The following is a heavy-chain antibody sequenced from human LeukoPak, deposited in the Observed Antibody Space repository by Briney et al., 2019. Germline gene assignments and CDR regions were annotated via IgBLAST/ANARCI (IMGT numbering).Heavy chain of an antibody. J-gene: IGHJ4*02. D-gene: IGHD3-22*01. CDR1: GGSISSCSYY. CDR3: ARRNSSGYFLGGAQEGAFDY. CDR2: IYCSGST. Sequence: SETLSLTCTVSGGSISSCSYYWGWIRQPPGKGLEWIGSIYCSGSTYYNPALKSRVTMSVDTSKNQVTLKLSPVTAADTAVDYCARRNSSGYFLGGAQEGAFDYWGQGTLVTVSS. V-gene: IGHV4-39*01.